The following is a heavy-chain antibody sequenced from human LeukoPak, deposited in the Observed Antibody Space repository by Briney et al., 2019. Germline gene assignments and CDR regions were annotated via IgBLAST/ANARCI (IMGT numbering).Heavy chain of an antibody. CDR3: AKQYSSGLFDY. CDR1: GFTFSSYG. J-gene: IGHJ4*02. CDR2: ISGSGGST. Sequence: GGSLTLSCAASGFTFSSYGMSLVRQAPREGLGWVSAISGSGGSTYYADSVKGRFTISRDNSKNTLYLQMTSLRAEDTAVYYCAKQYSSGLFDYWGQGTLVTVSS. D-gene: IGHD6-19*01. V-gene: IGHV3-23*01.